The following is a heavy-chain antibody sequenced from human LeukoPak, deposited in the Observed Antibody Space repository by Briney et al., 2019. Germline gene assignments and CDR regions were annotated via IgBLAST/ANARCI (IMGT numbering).Heavy chain of an antibody. CDR1: GYTFISYA. D-gene: IGHD2-15*01. CDR3: ATDPVGYCSSDSCYSVDY. V-gene: IGHV1-18*01. Sequence: ASVKVSCKASGYTFISYAISWVRQAPGQGLEWMGWISAYNGNTNYAQKLQGRVTMTEDTSSDTAYMELSSLTSEDTAVYFCATDPVGYCSSDSCYSVDYWGQGTLVTVSS. J-gene: IGHJ4*02. CDR2: ISAYNGNT.